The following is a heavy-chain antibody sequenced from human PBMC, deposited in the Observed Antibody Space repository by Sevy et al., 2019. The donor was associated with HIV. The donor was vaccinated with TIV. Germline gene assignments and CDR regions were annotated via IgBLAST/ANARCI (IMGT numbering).Heavy chain of an antibody. V-gene: IGHV3-7*03. Sequence: GESLKISCAVSGFTFSNHWMTWVRQAPGKGLEWVANKKKDGTDKFYVDSVMGRFSISRDNAKDLLYLQMNSLRVEDTAVYYCARDRRVEYGGSDYWGQGTLVTVSS. J-gene: IGHJ4*02. D-gene: IGHD3-10*01. CDR1: GFTFSNHW. CDR3: ARDRRVEYGGSDY. CDR2: KKKDGTDK.